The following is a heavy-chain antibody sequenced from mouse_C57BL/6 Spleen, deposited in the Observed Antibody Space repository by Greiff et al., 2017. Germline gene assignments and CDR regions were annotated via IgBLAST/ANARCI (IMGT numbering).Heavy chain of an antibody. J-gene: IGHJ4*01. D-gene: IGHD2-2*01. CDR2: IYPRDGST. V-gene: IGHV1-85*01. Sequence: QVQLQQSGPELVKPGASVKLSCKASGYTFTSYDLNWVKQRPGQGLEWIGWIYPRDGSTKDNEKFKGKATLTVVTSSSTAYMESQSLTSEDSAVYVGARRRYDGYDEDAMDYWGKGTSVTVSS. CDR3: ARRRYDGYDEDAMDY. CDR1: GYTFTSYD.